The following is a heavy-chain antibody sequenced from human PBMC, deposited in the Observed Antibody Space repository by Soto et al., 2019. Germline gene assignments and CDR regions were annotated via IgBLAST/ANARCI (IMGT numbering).Heavy chain of an antibody. Sequence: SVKVSCKASGGTFSSYAISWVRQAPGQGLEWMGGVIPIFGTANYAQKFQGRVTIAADESTSTAYMELSSLRSEDTAVYYCARGDGYSYGNFDYWGQGTLVTVSS. CDR1: GGTFSSYA. J-gene: IGHJ4*02. CDR3: ARGDGYSYGNFDY. CDR2: VIPIFGTA. V-gene: IGHV1-69*13. D-gene: IGHD5-18*01.